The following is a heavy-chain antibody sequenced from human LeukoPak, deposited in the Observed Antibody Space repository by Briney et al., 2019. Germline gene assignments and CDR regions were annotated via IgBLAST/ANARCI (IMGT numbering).Heavy chain of an antibody. Sequence: ASVKVSCKASGYTFTSYDINWVRQATGQGLEWMGWMNPNSGNTGYAQKFQGRVTMTRDASIGTAYMEMNRLTYDDTAIYYCARDVYTTGWRYFDLWGHGTLVTVSS. CDR1: GYTFTSYD. J-gene: IGHJ2*01. CDR3: ARDVYTTGWRYFDL. V-gene: IGHV1-8*01. CDR2: MNPNSGNT. D-gene: IGHD6-19*01.